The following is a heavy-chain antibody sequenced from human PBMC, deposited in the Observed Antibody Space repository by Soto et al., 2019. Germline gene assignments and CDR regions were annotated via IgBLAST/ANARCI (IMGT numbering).Heavy chain of an antibody. CDR2: FDPEDGET. CDR1: GYTLTELS. CDR3: ATVLHNDYSNYARFDY. J-gene: IGHJ4*02. Sequence: ASVKVSCKVSGYTLTELSMHWVRQAPGKGLEWMGGFDPEDGETIYAQKFQGGVTMTEDTSTDTAYMELSSLRSEDTAVYYCATVLHNDYSNYARFDYWGQGTLVTVSS. V-gene: IGHV1-24*01. D-gene: IGHD4-4*01.